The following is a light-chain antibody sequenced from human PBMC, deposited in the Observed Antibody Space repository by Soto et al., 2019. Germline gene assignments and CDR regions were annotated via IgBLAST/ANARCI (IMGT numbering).Light chain of an antibody. CDR3: QQRSNWPLGYT. V-gene: IGKV3-11*01. J-gene: IGKJ2*01. CDR1: QSVGNF. CDR2: DAS. Sequence: EIVLTQSPGTLSLSPGERATLSCRASQSVGNFLAWYQQKPGQAPRLLIYDASNRATGIPARFSGSGSGTDFTLTISGLEPEDFAVYYCQQRSNWPLGYTFGQGTKLEIK.